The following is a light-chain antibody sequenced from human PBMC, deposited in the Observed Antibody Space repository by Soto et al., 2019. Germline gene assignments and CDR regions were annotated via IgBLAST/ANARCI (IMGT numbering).Light chain of an antibody. J-gene: IGKJ1*01. CDR1: QGISNS. CDR2: DAS. Sequence: DIQMTQSPSSLSASVGDRVTITCRASQGISNSLAWYQQEPGKVPKLLIYDASTLQSGVSSRFSGSGSGTDFTLTISSLQPGDVATYYCQKYDSAPEAFGQGTKVEIK. V-gene: IGKV1-27*01. CDR3: QKYDSAPEA.